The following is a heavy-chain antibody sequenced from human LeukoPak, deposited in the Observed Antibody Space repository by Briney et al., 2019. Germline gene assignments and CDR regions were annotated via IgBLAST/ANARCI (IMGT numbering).Heavy chain of an antibody. V-gene: IGHV1-18*01. CDR1: GYTFTSYG. CDR2: ISAYNGNT. D-gene: IGHD5-18*01. J-gene: IGHJ4*02. CDR3: ARSGGGGGYSYGYESYFDY. Sequence: ASVKVSCKASGYTFTSYGISWVRQAPGQGLEWMGWISAYNGNTNYAQKLQGRVTMTTDTSTSTAYMELSSLRSEDTAVYYCARSGGGGGYSYGYESYFDYWGQGTLVTVSS.